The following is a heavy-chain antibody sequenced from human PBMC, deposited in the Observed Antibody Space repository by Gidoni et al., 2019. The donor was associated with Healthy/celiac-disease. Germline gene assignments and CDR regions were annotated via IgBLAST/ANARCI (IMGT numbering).Heavy chain of an antibody. D-gene: IGHD3-22*01. CDR1: GFTFSSYA. CDR3: AKDLRKSYYYDSSPRGAFDI. V-gene: IGHV3-23*01. CDR2: ISGSGGST. Sequence: EVQLLESGGGLVQPGGSLRLSCAASGFTFSSYAMSWVRQAPGKGLGWVSAISGSGGSTYYADSVKGRFTISRDNSKNMLYLQMNSLRAEDTAVYYCAKDLRKSYYYDSSPRGAFDIWGQGTMVTVSS. J-gene: IGHJ3*02.